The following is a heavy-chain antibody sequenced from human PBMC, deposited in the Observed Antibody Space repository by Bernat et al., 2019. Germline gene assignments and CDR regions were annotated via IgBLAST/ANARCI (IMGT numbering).Heavy chain of an antibody. J-gene: IGHJ4*02. CDR2: ISYDGSNK. CDR1: GFTFSSYA. D-gene: IGHD2-15*01. Sequence: QVQLVESGGGVVQPGRSLRLSCAASGFTFSSYAMHWVRQAPGKWLEWVAVISYDGSNKYYADSVKCRFTISRDNSKNTLYLQMNSLRAEDTAVYYCARTTPIYCSGGSCYVDYWGQGTLVTVSS. V-gene: IGHV3-30-3*01. CDR3: ARTTPIYCSGGSCYVDY.